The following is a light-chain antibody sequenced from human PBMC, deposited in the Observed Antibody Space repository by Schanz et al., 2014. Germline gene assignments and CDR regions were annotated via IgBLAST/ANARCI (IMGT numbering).Light chain of an antibody. CDR2: STN. CDR1: SSNIGTNT. CDR3: AAWDDSLNGQL. Sequence: QSVLTQPPSASGTPGQRVTISCSGSSSNIGTNTVIWYQQLPGTAPKLLIHSTNQRPSGVPDRFSGSKSGTSASLAISGLQSEDEADYYCAAWDDSLNGQLFGGGTKLTVL. J-gene: IGLJ3*02. V-gene: IGLV1-44*01.